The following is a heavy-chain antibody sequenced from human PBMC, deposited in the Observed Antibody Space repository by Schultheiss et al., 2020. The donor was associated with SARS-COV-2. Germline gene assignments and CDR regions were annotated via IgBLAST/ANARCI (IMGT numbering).Heavy chain of an antibody. Sequence: SETLSLTCAVYGGSFSGYYWSWIRQPPGKGLEWIGEINHSGSTNYNPSLKSRVTISVDKSKNQFSLKLSSVTAADTAVYYCARVHPASGYYYVPEYYFDYWGQGSLVTVSS. J-gene: IGHJ4*02. CDR3: ARVHPASGYYYVPEYYFDY. V-gene: IGHV4-34*01. D-gene: IGHD3-22*01. CDR1: GGSFSGYY. CDR2: INHSGST.